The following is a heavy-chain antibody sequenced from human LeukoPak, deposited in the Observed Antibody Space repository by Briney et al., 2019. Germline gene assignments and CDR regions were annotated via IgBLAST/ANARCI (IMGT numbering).Heavy chain of an antibody. D-gene: IGHD3-22*01. CDR2: IYPGDSDT. CDR3: AREGAVKPAYYYDRSSYLADAFDI. J-gene: IGHJ3*02. Sequence: GESLKISCKGSGYSFTSYWIGWVRQLPGKGLQWMGVIYPGDSDTRYSPSFQGQVTISADKSISTAYLQWSSLKASDTAMYYCAREGAVKPAYYYDRSSYLADAFDIWGQGTMVTVSS. V-gene: IGHV5-51*01. CDR1: GYSFTSYW.